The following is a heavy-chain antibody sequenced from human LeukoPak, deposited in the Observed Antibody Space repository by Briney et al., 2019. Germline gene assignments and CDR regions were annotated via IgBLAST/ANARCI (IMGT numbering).Heavy chain of an antibody. CDR3: ARDLPSGGSYLYFDY. D-gene: IGHD1-26*01. J-gene: IGHJ4*02. CDR2: INPNSGGT. CDR1: GYTFTGYY. V-gene: IGHV1-2*02. Sequence: ASVKVSCXASGYTFTGYYMHWVRQAPGQGLEWMGWINPNSGGTNYAQKFQGRVTMTRDTSISTAYMELSRLRSDDTAVYYCARDLPSGGSYLYFDYWGQGTLVTVSS.